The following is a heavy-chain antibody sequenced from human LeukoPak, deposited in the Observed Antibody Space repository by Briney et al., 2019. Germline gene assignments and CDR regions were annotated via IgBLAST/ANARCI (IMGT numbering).Heavy chain of an antibody. CDR1: GYTFTSYG. CDR3: ARVLTTVDY. Sequence: GASVKVSCKASGYTFTSYGISWVRQAPGQGLEWMGWINPNSGGTNYAQKFQGRVTMTRDTSISTAYMELSRLRSDDTAVYYCARVLTTVDYWGQGTLVTVSS. V-gene: IGHV1-2*02. CDR2: INPNSGGT. D-gene: IGHD4-17*01. J-gene: IGHJ4*02.